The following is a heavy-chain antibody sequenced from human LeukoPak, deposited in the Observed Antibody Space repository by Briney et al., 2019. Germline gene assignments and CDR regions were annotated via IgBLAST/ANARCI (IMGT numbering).Heavy chain of an antibody. Sequence: SETLFLTCAVYGGSFSGYYWSWIRQPPGKGLEWIGEINHSGSTNYNPSLKSRVTISVDTSKNQFSLKLSSVTAADTAVYYCARGLGYCSGGSCYAYWGQGTLVTVSS. CDR1: GGSFSGYY. J-gene: IGHJ4*02. CDR2: INHSGST. D-gene: IGHD2-15*01. CDR3: ARGLGYCSGGSCYAY. V-gene: IGHV4-34*01.